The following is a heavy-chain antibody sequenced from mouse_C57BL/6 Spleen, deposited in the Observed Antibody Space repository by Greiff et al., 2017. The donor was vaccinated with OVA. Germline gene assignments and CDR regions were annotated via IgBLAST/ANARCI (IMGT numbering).Heavy chain of an antibody. Sequence: QVQLQQSGAELARPGASVKLSCKASGYTFTSYGIIWVKQRTGQGLEWIGEIYPRSGNTYYNEKFKGKATLTADKSSSTAYMELRSLTSEDSAVYFCARGELGLYYFDYWGQGTTLTVSS. J-gene: IGHJ2*01. CDR1: GYTFTSYG. CDR3: ARGELGLYYFDY. V-gene: IGHV1-81*01. CDR2: IYPRSGNT. D-gene: IGHD4-1*01.